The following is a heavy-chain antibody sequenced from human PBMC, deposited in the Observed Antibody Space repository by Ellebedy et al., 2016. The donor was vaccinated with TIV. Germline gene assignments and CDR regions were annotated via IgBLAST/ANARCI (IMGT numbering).Heavy chain of an antibody. V-gene: IGHV5-51*01. CDR2: IYPGDSDT. D-gene: IGHD1-7*01. CDR3: ARRTRITGTHRYFLDY. J-gene: IGHJ4*02. CDR1: GYSFSTYW. Sequence: GESLKISCKGSGYSFSTYWIGWVRQMPGKGLEWMGIIYPGDSDTRYSPSFQGQVTISADKSISTAYLQWSSLKASDTAMYYCARRTRITGTHRYFLDYWGQGTLVTVSS.